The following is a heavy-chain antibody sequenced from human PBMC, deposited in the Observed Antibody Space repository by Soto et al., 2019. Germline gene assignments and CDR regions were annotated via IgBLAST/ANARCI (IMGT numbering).Heavy chain of an antibody. CDR2: ISYSGNT. J-gene: IGHJ4*02. CDR3: ARGFNWNYYS. Sequence: QVQLQESGPGLVKPSETLSLTCTVSGASVNIGDYYWSWIRQPPGKGLEWIGYISYSGNTKYNPSLNSRVTISVGAARNQFSLSLSSVTAADTAVYYCARGFNWNYYSWGQGTLVTVSS. D-gene: IGHD1-7*01. V-gene: IGHV4-61*08. CDR1: GASVNIGDYY.